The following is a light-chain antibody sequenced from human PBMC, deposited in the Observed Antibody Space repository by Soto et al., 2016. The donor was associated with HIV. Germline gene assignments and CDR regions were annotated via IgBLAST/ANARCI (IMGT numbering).Light chain of an antibody. CDR3: QAWDNGTVV. V-gene: IGLV3-1*01. Sequence: SYELTQPPSVAVSPGQTASITCSGDNLGNKYTCWYHQKPGQSPVLVVYQDDKRPSEIPARFSGSNSGNTATLTITATQTMDEADYYCQAWDNGTVVFGGGTQVDRP. CDR1: NLGNKY. CDR2: QDD. J-gene: IGLJ3*02.